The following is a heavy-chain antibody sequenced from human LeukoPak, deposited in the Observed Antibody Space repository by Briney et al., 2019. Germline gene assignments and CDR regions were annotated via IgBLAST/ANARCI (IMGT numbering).Heavy chain of an antibody. D-gene: IGHD3-22*01. J-gene: IGHJ4*02. Sequence: PSQTLSLTCTVSGGSISSGSYYWSWIRQPAGKGLEWIGRIYTSGSTNYNPSLKSRVTISVDTSKNQFSLKLSSVTAADTAVYYCATTWGSSGYSDAIPSYWGQGTLVTVSS. CDR3: ATTWGSSGYSDAIPSY. CDR2: IYTSGST. V-gene: IGHV4-61*02. CDR1: GGSISSGSYY.